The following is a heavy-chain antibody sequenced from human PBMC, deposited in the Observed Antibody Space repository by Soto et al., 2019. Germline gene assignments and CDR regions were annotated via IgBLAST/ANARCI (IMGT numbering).Heavy chain of an antibody. J-gene: IGHJ4*02. Sequence: GGSLRLSCAASGFTFTNYAMSWVRQAPGKGLECVSVISGSGGTTYYADSVKGRFTISRDNSKSTLYLQMNSLRAEDTAVYYCAKGTYSSTWYLLSYDYWGQGTLVTVSS. D-gene: IGHD6-13*01. CDR3: AKGTYSSTWYLLSYDY. CDR1: GFTFTNYA. V-gene: IGHV3-23*01. CDR2: ISGSGGTT.